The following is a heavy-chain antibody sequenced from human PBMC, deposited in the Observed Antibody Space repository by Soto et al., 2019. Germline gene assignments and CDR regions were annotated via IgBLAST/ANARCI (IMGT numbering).Heavy chain of an antibody. CDR3: ARDCICGSCYPGRAV. J-gene: IGHJ6*01. CDR1: GLNCNSYT. Sequence: PGGYPGLSCAASGLNCNSYTIKWVRQAPGKRLEWLSSISSSGYVFSTDSVRGRCTISRDNAKNSVYLQINSLRAEDTAVYFCARDCICGSCYPGRAVWVPWTTVTVSP. CDR2: ISSSGYV. V-gene: IGHV3-21*01. D-gene: IGHD2-15*01.